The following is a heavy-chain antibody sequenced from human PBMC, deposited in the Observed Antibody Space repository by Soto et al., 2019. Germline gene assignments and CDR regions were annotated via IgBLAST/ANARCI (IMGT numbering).Heavy chain of an antibody. CDR1: GFTFSDYY. V-gene: IGHV3-11*01. J-gene: IGHJ6*02. Sequence: ALRISCAASGFTFSDYYMSWIRQAPGKGLEWVSYISGSGSTIYYADSVKGRFTISRDNAKNSLYLQMNSLRAEDTAVYYCARDSTMIVVVSSGGMDVWGQGTTVTVSS. CDR3: ARDSTMIVVVSSGGMDV. D-gene: IGHD3-22*01. CDR2: ISGSGSTI.